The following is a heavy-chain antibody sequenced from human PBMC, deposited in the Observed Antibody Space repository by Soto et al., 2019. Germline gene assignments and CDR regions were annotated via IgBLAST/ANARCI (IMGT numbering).Heavy chain of an antibody. J-gene: IGHJ6*02. CDR3: ARERTVRGAESKYNFYYYGMDV. V-gene: IGHV3-33*01. CDR2: IWYDGSNK. Sequence: HPGGSLRLSCAASGFTFSSHGMHWVRQAPGKGLEWVANIWYDGSNKHYVDSVKGRFTISRDNSKNTLHLQMNSLRAEDTAVYYCARERTVRGAESKYNFYYYGMDVWGQGSTVTVSS. D-gene: IGHD3-10*01. CDR1: GFTFSSHG.